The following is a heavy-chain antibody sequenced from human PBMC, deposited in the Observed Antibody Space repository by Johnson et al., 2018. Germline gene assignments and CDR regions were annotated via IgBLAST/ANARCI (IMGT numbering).Heavy chain of an antibody. D-gene: IGHD6-13*01. CDR2: ISYDGSNK. CDR1: GFTFSSYA. Sequence: QVQLVESGGGVVQPGRSLRLSCAASGFTFSSYAMHWVRQAPGKGLEWVAVISYDGSNKYYADSVKGRFTISRDNSKNTLYLQMNSLRAEETAVYYCARDTRGVNSSPRSAFDIWGQGTIVTVSS. J-gene: IGHJ3*02. V-gene: IGHV3-30-3*01. CDR3: ARDTRGVNSSPRSAFDI.